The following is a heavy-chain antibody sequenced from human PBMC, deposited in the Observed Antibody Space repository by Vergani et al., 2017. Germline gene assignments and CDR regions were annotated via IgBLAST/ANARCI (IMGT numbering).Heavy chain of an antibody. CDR2: IHPADSDT. CDR3: ARLYGRDSSGSKYFDY. J-gene: IGHJ4*02. D-gene: IGHD3-22*01. V-gene: IGHV5-51*01. CDR1: GYSFTNYW. Sequence: EVQLVQSGAEVKKPGEPLKISCQISGYSFTNYWIGWVRQMPGKGLEWMGIIHPADSDTRYSPSFQGRVTLSVDKSISTAYLQRSSLRASDSAMYYCARLYGRDSSGSKYFDYWGQGTLVTVSS.